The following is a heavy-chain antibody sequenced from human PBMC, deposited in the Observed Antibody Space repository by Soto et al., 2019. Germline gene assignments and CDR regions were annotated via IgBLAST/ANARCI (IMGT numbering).Heavy chain of an antibody. CDR1: GASIRTYS. J-gene: IGHJ3*02. V-gene: IGHV4-4*07. Sequence: SSETRSLTCTLSGASIRTYSWSWIRQSAGKGLEWIGHMYTNGRTNNIPSLKSRITMSVDTSKNQFSLNLKFVTAADTAVYFCAKDQSGAADIWGQGTMVAVSS. CDR2: MYTNGRT. CDR3: AKDQSGAADI. D-gene: IGHD7-27*01.